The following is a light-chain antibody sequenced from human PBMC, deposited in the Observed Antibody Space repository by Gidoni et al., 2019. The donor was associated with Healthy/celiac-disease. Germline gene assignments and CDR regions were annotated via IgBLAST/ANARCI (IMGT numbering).Light chain of an antibody. Sequence: QSALTHPPSASGSLGQSATISCTGTSSDVGGYNYVSWYHQNPGKAPKLLIYEVSKRPSGVPDRFSGSKSGNTASLTVSGLQAEDEADYYCSSYAGSNNRYVFGTGTKVTLL. CDR3: SSYAGSNNRYV. J-gene: IGLJ1*01. V-gene: IGLV2-8*01. CDR1: SSDVGGYNY. CDR2: EVS.